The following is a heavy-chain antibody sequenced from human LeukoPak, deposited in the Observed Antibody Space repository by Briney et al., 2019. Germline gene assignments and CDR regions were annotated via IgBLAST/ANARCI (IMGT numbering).Heavy chain of an antibody. CDR3: ARGGRLGFDP. CDR1: GGSISSNY. D-gene: IGHD3-16*01. V-gene: IGHV4-59*01. CDR2: IYYSGST. J-gene: IGHJ5*02. Sequence: SETLSLTCTVSGGSISSNYWSRIRQPPGKGLEWIGYIYYSGSTNYNPSLKSRVTISVDTSKNQFSLKLSSVTAADTAVYYCARGGRLGFDPWGQGTLVTVSS.